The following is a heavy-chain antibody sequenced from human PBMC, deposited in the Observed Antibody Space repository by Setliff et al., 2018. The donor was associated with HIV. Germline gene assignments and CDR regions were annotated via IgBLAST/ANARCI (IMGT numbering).Heavy chain of an antibody. V-gene: IGHV4-39*01. CDR3: ARLRSELGVFDY. CDR1: GGSVDSRDYY. CDR2: ILYGGTT. Sequence: SETLSLTCAVSGGSVDSRDYYWGWIRQPPGKGLEWIGNILYGGTTYYTPSLKSRVSISVDTSRNQFSLRLNSVTAADTAVYYCARLRSELGVFDYWVQGTLVTVSS. D-gene: IGHD1-26*01. J-gene: IGHJ4*02.